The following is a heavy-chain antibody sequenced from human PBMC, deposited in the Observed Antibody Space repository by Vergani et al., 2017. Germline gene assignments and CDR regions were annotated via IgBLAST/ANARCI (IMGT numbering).Heavy chain of an antibody. Sequence: VQLVQSGAGVKKPGSSVKVSCKASGGTFSSYAISWVRQAPGQGLEWMGGIIPIFGTANYAQRFQGRVTITADESTSTAYMELSSLRSEDTAVYYCAKGGRMTTVVTDRVSDDIWREGTMVVVSS. CDR3: AKGGRMTTVVTDRVSDDI. V-gene: IGHV1-69*13. CDR1: GGTFSSYA. D-gene: IGHD4-23*01. J-gene: IGHJ3*02. CDR2: IIPIFGTA.